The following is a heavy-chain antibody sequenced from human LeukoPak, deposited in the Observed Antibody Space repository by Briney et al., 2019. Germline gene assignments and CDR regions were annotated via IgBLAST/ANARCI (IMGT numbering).Heavy chain of an antibody. D-gene: IGHD6-19*01. CDR1: GLTFSSYG. Sequence: PGGSLRLSCAASGLTFSSYGMHWVRQAPGKGLEWVSALSGSGDSTYYADSVKGRFTISRDNSKNTLYLQMNSLRAEDTAVYYCAKDGDDPQWHQYFQHWGQGTLVTVSS. V-gene: IGHV3-23*01. CDR2: LSGSGDST. CDR3: AKDGDDPQWHQYFQH. J-gene: IGHJ1*01.